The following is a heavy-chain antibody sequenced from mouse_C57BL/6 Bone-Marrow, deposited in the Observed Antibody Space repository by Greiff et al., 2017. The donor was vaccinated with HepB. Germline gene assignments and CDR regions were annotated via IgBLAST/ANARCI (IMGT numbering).Heavy chain of an antibody. CDR3: ARRRWGTGPFDY. D-gene: IGHD2-14*01. Sequence: QVQLQQPGAELVKPGASVKLSCKASGYTFTSYWMHWVKQRPGQGLEWIGMIHPNSGSTNYNEKFKSKATLTVDKSSSSAYMQLSSLTSEDSAVYYCARRRWGTGPFDYCGQGTTLTVSS. CDR2: IHPNSGST. CDR1: GYTFTSYW. J-gene: IGHJ2*01. V-gene: IGHV1-64*01.